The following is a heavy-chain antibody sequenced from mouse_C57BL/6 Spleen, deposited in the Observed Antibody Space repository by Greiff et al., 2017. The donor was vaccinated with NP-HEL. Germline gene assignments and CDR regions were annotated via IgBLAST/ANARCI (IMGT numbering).Heavy chain of an antibody. CDR3: ASFYYYGSSSFDY. V-gene: IGHV1-82*01. CDR1: GYAFSSSW. CDR2: IYPGDGDT. J-gene: IGHJ2*01. D-gene: IGHD1-1*01. Sequence: QVQLQQSGPELVKPGASVKISCKASGYAFSSSWMNWVKQRPGKGLEWIGRIYPGDGDTNYNGKFKGKATLTADKSSSTAYMQLSSLTSEDSAVYFCASFYYYGSSSFDYWGQGTTLTVSS.